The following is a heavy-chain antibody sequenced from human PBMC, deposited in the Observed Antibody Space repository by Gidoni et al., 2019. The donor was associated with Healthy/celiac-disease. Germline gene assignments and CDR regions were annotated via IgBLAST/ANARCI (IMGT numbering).Heavy chain of an antibody. J-gene: IGHJ4*02. V-gene: IGHV1-69*06. CDR1: GGTFSSYA. Sequence: QVQLVQSGAEVTKPGSSVKVSCKASGGTFSSYAISWVRQPPGQGLEWMGGIIPIFGTANDAQKFQGRVTITADKSTSTAYMELSSLRSEDTAVYYCVLAVAGYFDYWGQGTLVTVSS. D-gene: IGHD6-19*01. CDR3: VLAVAGYFDY. CDR2: IIPIFGTA.